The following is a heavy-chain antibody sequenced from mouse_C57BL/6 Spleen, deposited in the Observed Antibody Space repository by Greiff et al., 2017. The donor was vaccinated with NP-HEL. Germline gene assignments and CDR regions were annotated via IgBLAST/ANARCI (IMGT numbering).Heavy chain of an antibody. D-gene: IGHD2-4*01. Sequence: QVQLQQSGAELVRPGSSVKLSCKASGYTFTSYWMDWVKQRPGQGLEWIGNIYPSDSETHYNQKFKDKATLTVDISSSTAYMQLSSLTSEDSAVYYCAAGDYDGFAYWGQGTLVTVSA. J-gene: IGHJ3*01. CDR1: GYTFTSYW. CDR2: IYPSDSET. V-gene: IGHV1-61*01. CDR3: AAGDYDGFAY.